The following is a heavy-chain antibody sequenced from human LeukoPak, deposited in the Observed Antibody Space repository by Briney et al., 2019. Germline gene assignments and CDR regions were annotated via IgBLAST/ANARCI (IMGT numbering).Heavy chain of an antibody. CDR1: GFTFSNFA. Sequence: PGGSLRLSCAASGFTFSNFAMNWVRQAPGKGLEWVSTISGSGGSTYYADSVKGRFTISRDNSKNTLYLQMDSLRAEDTALYYCAKGSGINHYHWIDPWGQGTLVTVSS. J-gene: IGHJ5*02. CDR3: AKGSGINHYHWIDP. CDR2: ISGSGGST. D-gene: IGHD1-14*01. V-gene: IGHV3-23*01.